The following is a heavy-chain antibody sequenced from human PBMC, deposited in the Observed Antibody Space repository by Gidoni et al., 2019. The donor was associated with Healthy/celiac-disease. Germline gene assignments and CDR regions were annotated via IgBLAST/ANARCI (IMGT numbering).Heavy chain of an antibody. J-gene: IGHJ4*02. V-gene: IGHV3-21*01. CDR3: ARDKTYYYDSSGYGFDY. D-gene: IGHD3-22*01. CDR2: ISSSSSYI. CDR1: GFTFSRYR. Sequence: EVQLVESGGGLVKPGGSLRLSCAASGFTFSRYRMNWVRQAPGKGLEWVSSISSSSSYIYYADSVKGRFTISRDNAKNSLYLQMNSLRAEDTAVYYCARDKTYYYDSSGYGFDYWGQGTLVTVSS.